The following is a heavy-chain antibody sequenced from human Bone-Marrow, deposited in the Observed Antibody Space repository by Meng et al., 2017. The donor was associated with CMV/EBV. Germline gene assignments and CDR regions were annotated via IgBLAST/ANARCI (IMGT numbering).Heavy chain of an antibody. Sequence: GGSLRLSYAASGFTFSSYAMSWVRQAPGKGLEWVSVIYSGGSSTYYADSVKGRFTISRDNSKNTLYLQMNSLRAEDTAVYYCAKEGAGLTGNFDYWGQGTLVTVSS. V-gene: IGHV3-23*03. CDR1: GFTFSSYA. D-gene: IGHD1-20*01. CDR3: AKEGAGLTGNFDY. CDR2: IYSGGSST. J-gene: IGHJ4*02.